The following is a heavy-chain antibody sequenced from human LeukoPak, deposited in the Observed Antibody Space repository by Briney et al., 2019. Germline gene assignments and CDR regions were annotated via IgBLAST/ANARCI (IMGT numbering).Heavy chain of an antibody. CDR2: INHSGST. Sequence: SETLSLTCAVYGGSFSGYYWSWIRQPPGKGLEWIGEINHSGSTNYNPSLKSRVTISVDTSKNQFSLKLSSVTAADTAVYYCARQRIAAAGPFDYWGQGSLVTVSS. V-gene: IGHV4-34*01. CDR3: ARQRIAAAGPFDY. J-gene: IGHJ4*02. CDR1: GGSFSGYY. D-gene: IGHD6-13*01.